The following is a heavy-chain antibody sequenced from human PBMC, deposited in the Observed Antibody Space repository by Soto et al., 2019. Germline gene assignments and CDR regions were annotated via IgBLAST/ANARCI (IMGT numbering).Heavy chain of an antibody. CDR3: ARGGHVVVVTAALDY. V-gene: IGHV1-46*01. CDR1: GDTFTDYY. CDR2: VNPSGGHT. Sequence: QVQLMQSGAEVKKPGASVKVSCKASGDTFTDYYIHWVRQAPGQGLEWMGTVNPSGGHTTYAQHCLGRVTITRDTSTSTLYMELTSLTSDDTAIYYCARGGHVVVVTAALDYWGQGTLVTVSS. D-gene: IGHD2-21*02. J-gene: IGHJ4*02.